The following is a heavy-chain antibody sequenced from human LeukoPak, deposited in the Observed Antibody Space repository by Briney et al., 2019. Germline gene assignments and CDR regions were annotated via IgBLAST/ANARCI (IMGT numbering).Heavy chain of an antibody. D-gene: IGHD3-10*01. CDR3: ARVPRRGDRFDP. CDR2: INPSGGST. V-gene: IGHV1-46*01. J-gene: IGHJ5*02. Sequence: GASVKVSCKASGYTFTSYYMHWVRQAPGQGLEWMGIINPSGGSTSYAQKFQGRVTMTRNTSTRTAYMELSSLRSEDTAVYYCARVPRRGDRFDPWGQGTLVTVSS. CDR1: GYTFTSYY.